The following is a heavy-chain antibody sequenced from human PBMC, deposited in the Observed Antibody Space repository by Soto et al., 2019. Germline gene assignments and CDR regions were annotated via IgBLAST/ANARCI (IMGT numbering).Heavy chain of an antibody. CDR3: AREGVIAAAGKDYYYGMDV. CDR2: IWYDGSNK. V-gene: IGHV3-33*01. D-gene: IGHD6-13*01. CDR1: GFTFSSYG. J-gene: IGHJ6*02. Sequence: GESLKISCAASGFTFSSYGMHWVRQAPGKGLEWVAVIWYDGSNKYYADSVKGRFTISRDNSKNTLYLQMNSLRAEDTAVYYCAREGVIAAAGKDYYYGMDVWGQGTTVTVSS.